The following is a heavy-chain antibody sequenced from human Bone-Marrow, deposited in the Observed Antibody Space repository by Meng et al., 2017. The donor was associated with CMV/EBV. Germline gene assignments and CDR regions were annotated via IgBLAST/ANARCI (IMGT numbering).Heavy chain of an antibody. Sequence: ASVKVSCKASGYTFSGYYIHWVRQAPGQGLEWMGWINPNSGGTNSAQKFQGRVTMTRDTSISTAYMELSRLRSDDTAVYYCARAHCSSTSCLWDFDYWGQGTLVTVSS. V-gene: IGHV1-2*02. J-gene: IGHJ4*02. CDR3: ARAHCSSTSCLWDFDY. D-gene: IGHD2-2*01. CDR1: GYTFSGYY. CDR2: INPNSGGT.